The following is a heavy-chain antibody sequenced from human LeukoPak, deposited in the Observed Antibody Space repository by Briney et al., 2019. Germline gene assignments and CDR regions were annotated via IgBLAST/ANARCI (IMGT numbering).Heavy chain of an antibody. CDR2: FSGSGGST. CDR3: AKSGYNRFAY. Sequence: TGGSLRLSCAASGFAFSSYAMSWVRQAPGKGLEWVSAFSGSGGSTYYADSVKGRFTISRDNFKNTLYLQMSSLRAEDTAVYYCAKSGYNRFAYWGQGTLVTVSS. V-gene: IGHV3-23*01. J-gene: IGHJ4*02. CDR1: GFAFSSYA. D-gene: IGHD5-24*01.